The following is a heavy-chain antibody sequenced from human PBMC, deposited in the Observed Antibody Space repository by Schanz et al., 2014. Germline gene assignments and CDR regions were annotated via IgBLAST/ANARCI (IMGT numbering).Heavy chain of an antibody. CDR1: GFTFSSYA. Sequence: EGQLAESGGGLVQPGGSLRLSCAASGFTFSSYAMHWVRQVPGKGLEWVSSISHSGGSKYYADSVKGRFTISRDNSENTLYLQMNSLSADDTAVFYCAKGMGYCSGGTCYDYYYYGLDVWGQGTTVTVSS. CDR3: AKGMGYCSGGTCYDYYYYGLDV. D-gene: IGHD2-15*01. J-gene: IGHJ6*02. V-gene: IGHV3-23*04. CDR2: ISHSGGSK.